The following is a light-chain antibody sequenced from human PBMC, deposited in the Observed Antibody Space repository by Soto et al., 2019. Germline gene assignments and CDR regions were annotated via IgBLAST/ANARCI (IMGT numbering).Light chain of an antibody. V-gene: IGKV1-39*01. Sequence: IRMTQSPSSLSASTGDRVTITCRTSQSVSGYLNWYQQEPGKAPKLLIYAASSLQSGVPSRFSGSGSGTDFSLTISSLQPEDFATYYCQQTYTSPRMFGQGTKVDIK. J-gene: IGKJ1*01. CDR1: QSVSGY. CDR2: AAS. CDR3: QQTYTSPRM.